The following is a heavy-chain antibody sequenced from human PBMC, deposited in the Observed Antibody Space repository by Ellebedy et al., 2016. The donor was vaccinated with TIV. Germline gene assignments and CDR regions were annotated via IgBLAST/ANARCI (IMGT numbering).Heavy chain of an antibody. CDR2: IWYDGSKK. Sequence: GESLKISCAASGFTFSRYGMHWVRQAPGKGLEWVAVIWYDGSKKYYVDSVKGRFTISRDDSKSTLYLQMTSLRDEDTAVYRCARGLGDRTNWYFDLWGRGTLVTVSS. CDR3: ARGLGDRTNWYFDL. CDR1: GFTFSRYG. J-gene: IGHJ2*01. V-gene: IGHV3-33*08. D-gene: IGHD1/OR15-1a*01.